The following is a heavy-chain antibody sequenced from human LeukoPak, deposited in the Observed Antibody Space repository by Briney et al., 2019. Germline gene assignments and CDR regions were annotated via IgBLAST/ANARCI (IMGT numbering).Heavy chain of an antibody. CDR1: GGSISSSSYY. CDR2: IYYSGST. Sequence: SETLSLTCTVSGGSISSSSYYWGWIRQPPGKGLEWIGYIYYSGSTYYNPSLKSRVTISVDTSKNQFSLKLSSVTAADTAVYYCARGAVYGDLPPFDYWGQGTLVTVSS. V-gene: IGHV4-30-4*08. CDR3: ARGAVYGDLPPFDY. D-gene: IGHD4-17*01. J-gene: IGHJ4*02.